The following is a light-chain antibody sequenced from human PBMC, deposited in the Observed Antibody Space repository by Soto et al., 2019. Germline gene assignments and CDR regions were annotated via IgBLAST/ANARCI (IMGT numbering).Light chain of an antibody. CDR2: GAS. V-gene: IGKV3-15*01. CDR1: HSVSSN. CDR3: QQYNNWPPVT. J-gene: IGKJ3*01. Sequence: EIVMTQSPATLSVSPGERATLSCRASHSVSSNLAWYQQKPGQAPRLLIYGASTRATGIPARFSGSGSGTEFTLTISSLQSEDFAVYYCQQYNNWPPVTFGPGTKVDIK.